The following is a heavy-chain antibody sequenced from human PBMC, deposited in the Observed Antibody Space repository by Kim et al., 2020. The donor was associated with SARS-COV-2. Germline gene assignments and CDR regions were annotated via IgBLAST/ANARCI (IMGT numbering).Heavy chain of an antibody. Sequence: GGSLRLSCAASGFTFSSYAMSWVRQAPGKGLEWVSAISGSGGSTYYADSVKGRFTISRDNSKNTLYLQMNSLRAEDTAVYYCAKDREAKYGDYFCEYFQHWGQGTLVTVSS. V-gene: IGHV3-23*01. D-gene: IGHD4-17*01. CDR3: AKDREAKYGDYFCEYFQH. CDR1: GFTFSSYA. J-gene: IGHJ1*01. CDR2: ISGSGGST.